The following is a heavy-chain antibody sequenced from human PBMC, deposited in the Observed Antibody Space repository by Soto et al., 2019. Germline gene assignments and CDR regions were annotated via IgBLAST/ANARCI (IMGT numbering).Heavy chain of an antibody. V-gene: IGHV4-39*07. Sequence: SETLSLTCTVSGGSISSSSYYWGWIRQPPGKGLEWIGSIYYSGSTNYNPSLKSRVTISVDTSKNQFSLKLSSVTAADTAVYYCARGDGRDGYKGGAFDIWGQGTMVTVSS. CDR1: GGSISSSSYY. CDR2: IYYSGST. D-gene: IGHD5-12*01. J-gene: IGHJ3*02. CDR3: ARGDGRDGYKGGAFDI.